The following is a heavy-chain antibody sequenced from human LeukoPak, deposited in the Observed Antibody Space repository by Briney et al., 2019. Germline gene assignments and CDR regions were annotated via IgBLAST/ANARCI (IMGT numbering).Heavy chain of an antibody. Sequence: ASMKVSCKASGYSFTGYYIHWVRQAPGQGLEWMGWINPDGGVTKSAQNFQGRVTMTRDTSISTAYMELSRLRSDDTAVYYCARGGPITMVRGVIITPDYWGQGTLVTVSS. V-gene: IGHV1-2*02. D-gene: IGHD3-10*01. J-gene: IGHJ4*02. CDR2: INPDGGVT. CDR3: ARGGPITMVRGVIITPDY. CDR1: GYSFTGYY.